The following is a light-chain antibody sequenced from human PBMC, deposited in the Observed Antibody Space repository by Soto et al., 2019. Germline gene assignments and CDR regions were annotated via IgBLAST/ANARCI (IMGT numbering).Light chain of an antibody. CDR2: RNN. CDR3: GAWDDSLSGWV. Sequence: QSVLTQPPSASGTPGQTVTISCSGGNSNIGSYHVYWYQQLPGTAPKLVIYRNNLRPSRVPDRFSGSKSGTSASLAISGLRSEDEADYYCGAWDDSLSGWVFGGGTKVTVL. V-gene: IGLV1-47*01. J-gene: IGLJ3*02. CDR1: NSNIGSYH.